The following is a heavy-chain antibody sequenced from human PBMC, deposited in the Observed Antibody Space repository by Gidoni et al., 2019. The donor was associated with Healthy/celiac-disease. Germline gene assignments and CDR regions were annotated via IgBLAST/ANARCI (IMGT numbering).Heavy chain of an antibody. D-gene: IGHD1-7*01. CDR1: GFSLSTSGVG. J-gene: IGHJ3*02. V-gene: IGHV2-5*02. Sequence: QITLKESGPTLVKPTQTLTLTCTFSGFSLSTSGVGVGWIRQPPGKALEWLALIYWDDDKRYSPSLKSRLTITKDTSKNQVVLTMTNMDPVDTATYYCAHTAYNWNLGAGDAFDIWGQGTMVTVSS. CDR2: IYWDDDK. CDR3: AHTAYNWNLGAGDAFDI.